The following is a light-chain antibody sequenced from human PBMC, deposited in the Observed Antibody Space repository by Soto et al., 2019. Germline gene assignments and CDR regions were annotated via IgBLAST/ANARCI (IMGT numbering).Light chain of an antibody. J-gene: IGKJ1*01. V-gene: IGKV1-5*03. CDR3: QQYNSYRA. CDR1: ESIDSW. CDR2: KAS. Sequence: DIQMTQSPSTLSASVGERVTITCRASESIDSWLAWHQQKPGRAPKLLISKASSLESGVPSRFSGSGFGTEFTLTISSLQPDDFATYYCQQYNSYRAFGQGTKVDI.